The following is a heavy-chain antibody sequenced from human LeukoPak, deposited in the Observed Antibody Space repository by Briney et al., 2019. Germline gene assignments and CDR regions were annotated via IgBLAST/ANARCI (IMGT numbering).Heavy chain of an antibody. V-gene: IGHV3-53*01. Sequence: GGSLGLSCAASGFTVITNDMTWVRQAPGKWLEWVSVLYSDGNTKYADSVQGRFTISRDNSKNTLYLEMNSLSPDDTAVYYCARGVEPLAANTLAYWGQGTLVTVSS. D-gene: IGHD1-14*01. J-gene: IGHJ4*02. CDR1: GFTVITND. CDR2: LYSDGNT. CDR3: ARGVEPLAANTLAY.